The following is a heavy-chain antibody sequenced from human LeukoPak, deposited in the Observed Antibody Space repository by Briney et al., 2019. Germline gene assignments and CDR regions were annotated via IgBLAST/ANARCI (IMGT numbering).Heavy chain of an antibody. D-gene: IGHD2-2*01. Sequence: GASVKVSCKASGGTFSSYAISWVRQAPGQGLEWMGGIIPIFGTANYAQKFQGRVTITTDESTSTAYMELSSLRSEDTAVYYCARDPGYCGSTSCYHQGYFDYWGQGTLVTVSS. CDR1: GGTFSSYA. CDR3: ARDPGYCGSTSCYHQGYFDY. J-gene: IGHJ4*02. V-gene: IGHV1-69*05. CDR2: IIPIFGTA.